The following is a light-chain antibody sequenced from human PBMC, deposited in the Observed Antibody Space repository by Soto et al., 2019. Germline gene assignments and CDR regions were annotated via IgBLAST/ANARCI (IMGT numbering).Light chain of an antibody. CDR3: QQYRSWPRT. J-gene: IGKJ1*01. V-gene: IGKV3-15*01. Sequence: EIVLTQSPATLSVSPGERVTLSCRASQSVDINLAWYQQKPGQPPRLLIYGASTRATDMSGTFSGRGSGTEFTLTISSLRPEDFAVYYCQQYRSWPRTFGQGTKVEIK. CDR1: QSVDIN. CDR2: GAS.